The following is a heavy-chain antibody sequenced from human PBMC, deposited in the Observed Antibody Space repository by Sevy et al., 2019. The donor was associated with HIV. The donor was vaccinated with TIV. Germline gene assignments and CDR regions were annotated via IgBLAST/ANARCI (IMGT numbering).Heavy chain of an antibody. D-gene: IGHD3-22*01. CDR1: GFTFSSYG. CDR2: ISYDGSNK. V-gene: IGHV3-30*18. Sequence: GGSLRLSCAASGFTFSSYGMHWVRQAPGKGLEWVAVISYDGSNKYYADSVKGRFTISRDNSKNTLYLQMNSLRAEDTAVYYCAKLKEVGYYDSSGYYYGDYWGQGTLVTVSS. J-gene: IGHJ4*02. CDR3: AKLKEVGYYDSSGYYYGDY.